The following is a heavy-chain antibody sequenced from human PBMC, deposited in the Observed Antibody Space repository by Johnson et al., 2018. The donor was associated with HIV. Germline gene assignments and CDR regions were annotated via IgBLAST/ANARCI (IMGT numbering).Heavy chain of an antibody. CDR1: GFTFSSSA. Sequence: QMQLVESGGGVVQPGRSLRLSCAASGFTFSSSAMHWVRQAPGKGLDWVAVISYDGSNQYYADSVKGRFTISRDNAKNTLYLQMNSLSAEDTAVYYCARDRVITFGGVIGRGAFDIWGQGTMVTVSS. V-gene: IGHV3-30-3*01. CDR3: ARDRVITFGGVIGRGAFDI. J-gene: IGHJ3*02. D-gene: IGHD3-16*02. CDR2: ISYDGSNQ.